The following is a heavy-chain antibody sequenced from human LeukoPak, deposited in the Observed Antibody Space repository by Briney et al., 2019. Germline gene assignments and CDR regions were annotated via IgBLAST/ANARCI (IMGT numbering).Heavy chain of an antibody. CDR1: GFPFSTYW. J-gene: IGHJ4*02. CDR2: INSEGTYS. V-gene: IGHV3-74*03. CDR3: ARARFKSDY. D-gene: IGHD3-3*01. Sequence: GGPLRLSCAASGFPFSTYWMDWVRQAPGKGLVWVSRINSEGTYSTYADSVKGRFTISRDNAKDTLFLQMNTLRVEDTAVYYCARARFKSDYWGQGTLVTVSS.